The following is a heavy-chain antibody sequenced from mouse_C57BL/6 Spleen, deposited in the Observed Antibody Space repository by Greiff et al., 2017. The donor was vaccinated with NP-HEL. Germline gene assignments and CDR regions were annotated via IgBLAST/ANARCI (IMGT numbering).Heavy chain of an antibody. V-gene: IGHV1-64*01. CDR1: GYTFTSYW. D-gene: IGHD2-3*01. J-gene: IGHJ2*01. CDR3: ARDGALSFDY. CDR2: IHPNSGST. Sequence: QVQLQQSGAELVKPGASVKLSCKASGYTFTSYWMHWVKQRPGQGLEWIGMIHPNSGSTNYNEKFKSKATLTVDKSSSTAYMQLSSLTSEDSAVYYCARDGALSFDYWGQGTTLTVSS.